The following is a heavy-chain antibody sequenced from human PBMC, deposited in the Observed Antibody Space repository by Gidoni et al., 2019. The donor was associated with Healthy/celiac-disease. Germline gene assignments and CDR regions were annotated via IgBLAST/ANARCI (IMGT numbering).Heavy chain of an antibody. Sequence: EVQLVQSGAEVKKPGESLKISCKGSGYSFTSYWIGWVRQMPGKGLEWMGIIYPGDSDTRYSPSFQGQVTISADKSISTAYLQWSSLKASDTAMYYCARLRDCSSTSCYISYYYYMDVWGKGTTVTVSS. CDR2: IYPGDSDT. D-gene: IGHD2-2*02. CDR1: GYSFTSYW. CDR3: ARLRDCSSTSCYISYYYYMDV. J-gene: IGHJ6*03. V-gene: IGHV5-51*01.